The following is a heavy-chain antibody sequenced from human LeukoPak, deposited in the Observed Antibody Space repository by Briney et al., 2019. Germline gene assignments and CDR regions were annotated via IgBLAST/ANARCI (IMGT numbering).Heavy chain of an antibody. V-gene: IGHV5-10-1*01. CDR2: IDPSDSYT. D-gene: IGHD3-9*01. J-gene: IGHJ4*02. CDR1: GYSFTSYW. Sequence: GESLKISCKGSGYSFTSYWISWVRQMPGKGLEWMGRIDPSDSYTNYSPPFQGHVTISADKSISTAYPQWSSLKASDTAMYYCAIGYDILTGSFDYWGQGTLVTVSS. CDR3: AIGYDILTGSFDY.